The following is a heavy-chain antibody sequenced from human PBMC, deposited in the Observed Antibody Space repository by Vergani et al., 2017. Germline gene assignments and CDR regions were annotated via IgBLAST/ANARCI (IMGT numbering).Heavy chain of an antibody. CDR2: IYYSGST. Sequence: QVQLQESGPGLVKPSETLSLTCTVSGGSISSYYWSWIRQPPGKGLEWIGYIYYSGSTNYNPSLKSRVTISVDTSKNQFSLKLSSVTAADTAVYYCARVRGYCRGGSCYGWFDPWGQGTLVTVSS. J-gene: IGHJ5*02. D-gene: IGHD2-15*01. CDR3: ARVRGYCRGGSCYGWFDP. V-gene: IGHV4-59*01. CDR1: GGSISSYY.